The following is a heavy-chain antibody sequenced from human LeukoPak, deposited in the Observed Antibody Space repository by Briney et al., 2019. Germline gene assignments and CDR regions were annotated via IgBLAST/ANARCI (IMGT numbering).Heavy chain of an antibody. CDR2: IYTSGST. V-gene: IGHV4-4*09. CDR3: ARILHRYYDSSGYYNWFDP. J-gene: IGHJ5*02. Sequence: SETLSLTCTVSGGSISSYYWSWIRQPPGKGLEWIGYIYTSGSTNYNPPLKSRVTISVDTSKNQFSLKLSSVTAADTAVYYCARILHRYYDSSGYYNWFDPWGQGTLVTVSS. CDR1: GGSISSYY. D-gene: IGHD3-22*01.